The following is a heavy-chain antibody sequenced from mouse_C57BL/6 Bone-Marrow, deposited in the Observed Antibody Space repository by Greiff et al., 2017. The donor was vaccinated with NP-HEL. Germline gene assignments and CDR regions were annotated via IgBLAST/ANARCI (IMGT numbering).Heavy chain of an antibody. D-gene: IGHD1-1*01. V-gene: IGHV1-64*01. CDR2: IHPNSGST. CDR1: GYTFTSYW. J-gene: IGHJ2*01. CDR3: VFISTVVGFDY. Sequence: QVQLKQSGAELVKPGASVKLSCKASGYTFTSYWMHWVKQRPGQGLEWIGMIHPNSGSTNYNEKFKSKATLTVDKSSSTAYMQLSSLTSEDSAVDYCVFISTVVGFDYWGQGTTLTVSS.